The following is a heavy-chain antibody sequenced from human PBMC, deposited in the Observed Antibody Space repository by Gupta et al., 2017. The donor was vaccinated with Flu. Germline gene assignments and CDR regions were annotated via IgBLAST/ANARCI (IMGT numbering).Heavy chain of an antibody. CDR1: GYTFTGYY. CDR3: ARAPPRYYYDSSGKLDY. D-gene: IGHD3-22*01. Sequence: QVQLVQSGAEVKKPGASVKVSCKASGYTFTGYYMHWVRQAPGQGLEWMGWINPNSGGTNYAQKFQGRVTMTRDTSISTAYMELSRLRSDDTAVYYCARAPPRYYYDSSGKLDYWGQGTLVTVSS. CDR2: INPNSGGT. J-gene: IGHJ4*02. V-gene: IGHV1-2*02.